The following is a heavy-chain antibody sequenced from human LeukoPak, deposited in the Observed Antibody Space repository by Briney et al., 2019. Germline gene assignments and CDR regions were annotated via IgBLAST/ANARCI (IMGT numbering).Heavy chain of an antibody. D-gene: IGHD2-15*01. CDR2: TYYRSKWFH. CDR3: ARDYCRGGSCFLWGYYFDH. J-gene: IGHJ4*02. V-gene: IGHV6-1*01. Sequence: SQTLSLTCAISGGRASSTSATWNWIRQSASRGLEWLGRTYYRSKWFHDYAASVKRRITIKADTSKNQFSLLLSSVTPDDTAVYYCARDYCRGGSCFLWGYYFDHWGQGTLVTVSS. CDR1: GGRASSTSAT.